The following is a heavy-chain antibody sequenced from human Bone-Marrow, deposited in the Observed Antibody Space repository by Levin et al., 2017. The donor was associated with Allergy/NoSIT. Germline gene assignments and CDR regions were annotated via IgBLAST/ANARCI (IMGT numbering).Heavy chain of an antibody. Sequence: GGSLRLSCAASGFTFSSYAMNWVRQAPGKGLEWVSSISCSGTITHYAESVKGRFTISRDISKNMLHLQMNSLRPEDTAIYFCAKEGLAVAGYYFDSWGQGTLATVSS. CDR3: AKEGLAVAGYYFDS. CDR2: ISCSGTIT. CDR1: GFTFSSYA. J-gene: IGHJ4*02. D-gene: IGHD6-19*01. V-gene: IGHV3-23*01.